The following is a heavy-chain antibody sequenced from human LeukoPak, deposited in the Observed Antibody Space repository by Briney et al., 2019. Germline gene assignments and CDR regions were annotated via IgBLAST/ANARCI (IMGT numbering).Heavy chain of an antibody. CDR2: ISSSSRYI. J-gene: IGHJ4*02. CDR3: ARAEYSITWAFDY. CDR1: GFTFSNYS. Sequence: GGSLRLSCAASGFTFSNYSMNWVRQAPGKGLEWVSSISSSSRYIHYADSVKGRFTISRDNAKNSLYLQMNSLRAEDTAVYYCARAEYSITWAFDYRGQGALVTVSS. D-gene: IGHD6-6*01. V-gene: IGHV3-21*01.